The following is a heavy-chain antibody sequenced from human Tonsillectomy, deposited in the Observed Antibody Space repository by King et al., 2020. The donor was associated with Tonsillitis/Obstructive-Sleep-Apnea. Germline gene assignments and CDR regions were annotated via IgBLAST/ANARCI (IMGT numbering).Heavy chain of an antibody. Sequence: VQLVESGGGLIQPGGSLRLSCAASGFTVSDKNMSWVRQAPGKGLEWVSIFYAGGNPYYADSVKGRFTISRDNSKNTLFLQMNSLKAEDSAVYYCARGWGIMWGHGTLVTVSS. D-gene: IGHD3-16*01. CDR2: FYAGGNP. V-gene: IGHV3-53*01. CDR3: ARGWGIM. CDR1: GFTVSDKN. J-gene: IGHJ4*01.